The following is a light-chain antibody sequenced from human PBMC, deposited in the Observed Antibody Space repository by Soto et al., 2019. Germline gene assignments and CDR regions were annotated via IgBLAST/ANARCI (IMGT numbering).Light chain of an antibody. CDR3: QQYNNWPFS. J-gene: IGKJ5*01. CDR2: DVS. Sequence: VTNQSPSTLSVSPGERATLSCRAGQGVTTNFAWYQQKSGQSPRLLIYDVSIRATGVPARFSATGSETDFTLTISGLQSEDSAVYFCQQYNNWPFSFGQGTRLEI. CDR1: QGVTTN. V-gene: IGKV3-15*01.